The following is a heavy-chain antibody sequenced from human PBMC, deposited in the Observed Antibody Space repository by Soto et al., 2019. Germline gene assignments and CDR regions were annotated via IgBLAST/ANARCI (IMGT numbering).Heavy chain of an antibody. D-gene: IGHD3-16*02. CDR3: ARWPQPRYTADPYAVDV. J-gene: IGHJ6*01. CDR2: IVPSLDTT. V-gene: IGHV1-69*11. CDR1: GGTFSSSG. Sequence: QVHLVQSGTEVKKPGSSVKVSCKASGGTFSSSGFSWVRQAPGQGLEWMGMIVPSLDTTNYAQKFQARVTITADEVTSTAYMELRSRSSGDTAVYYCARWPQPRYTADPYAVDVWGQGPRVIVSS.